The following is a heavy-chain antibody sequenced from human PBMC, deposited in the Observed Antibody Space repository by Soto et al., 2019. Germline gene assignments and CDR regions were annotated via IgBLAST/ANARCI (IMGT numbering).Heavy chain of an antibody. D-gene: IGHD4-17*01. Sequence: RSLTCTVSGGSVTNSSYYWGWIRQSPGKGLEWIGSVYYRGRSYSKSSVKSRVTISVDTSKNRFSLSLNSVTASDTAVYFCVSQRTTVPTQAYFDYWGPGALVTVSS. CDR3: VSQRTTVPTQAYFDY. V-gene: IGHV4-39*01. CDR2: VYYRGRS. J-gene: IGHJ4*02. CDR1: GGSVTNSSYY.